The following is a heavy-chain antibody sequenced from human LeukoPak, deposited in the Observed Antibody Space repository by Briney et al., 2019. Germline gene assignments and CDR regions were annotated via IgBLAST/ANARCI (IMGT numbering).Heavy chain of an antibody. D-gene: IGHD6-6*01. J-gene: IGHJ4*02. CDR1: GYTFTGYY. Sequence: GASVKVSCKASGYTFTGYYMHWVRQAPGQGLEWMGWINPNSGGTNYAQKFQGRVTMTRDTSISTAYMELSRLRSDDTAVYYCARELYSSSSYYFDYWGQGTLVTVSS. CDR3: ARELYSSSSYYFDY. V-gene: IGHV1-2*02. CDR2: INPNSGGT.